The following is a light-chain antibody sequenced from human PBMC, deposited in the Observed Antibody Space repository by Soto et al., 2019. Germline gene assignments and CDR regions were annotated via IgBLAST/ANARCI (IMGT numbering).Light chain of an antibody. CDR1: QSVSSN. J-gene: IGKJ1*01. CDR3: LQYNNWWT. Sequence: EIVMTQSPATLSVSPGERATLSCRASQSVSSNLAWYQHKPGQAPRLLIYGASTRATGIPARFTGSGSGTEFILTITSLQSEDFAVYYCLQYNNWWTFGQGTKVDIK. V-gene: IGKV3-15*01. CDR2: GAS.